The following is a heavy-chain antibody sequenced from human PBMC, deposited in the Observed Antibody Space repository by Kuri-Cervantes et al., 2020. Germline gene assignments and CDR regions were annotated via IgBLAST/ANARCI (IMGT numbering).Heavy chain of an antibody. J-gene: IGHJ3*02. CDR2: ISAYNGNT. V-gene: IGHV1-18*01. CDR1: GYTFTSYG. CDR3: ARDADFQWPDAFDI. D-gene: IGHD6-19*01. Sequence: ASVKVSCKASGYTFTSYGISWVRQAPGQGLEWMGWISAYNGNTNYAQKLQGRVTMTTDTSTSTAYMELSRLRSDDTAVYYCARDADFQWPDAFDIWAKGQWSPSPQ.